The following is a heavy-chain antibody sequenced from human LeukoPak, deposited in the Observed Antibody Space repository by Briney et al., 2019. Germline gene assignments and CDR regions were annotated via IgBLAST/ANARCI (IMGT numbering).Heavy chain of an antibody. J-gene: IGHJ5*02. V-gene: IGHV1-2*02. D-gene: IGHD1-1*01. Sequence: ASVNVSCTASGYTFTGYYMHWVRQAPGQGLEWMGWINPKSGGTNYEQKFQGRVIMTRDTSISTAYMELSRLTSDDTAVYYCARHMTTANNWFDPWGQGTLVTVSS. CDR2: INPKSGGT. CDR1: GYTFTGYY. CDR3: ARHMTTANNWFDP.